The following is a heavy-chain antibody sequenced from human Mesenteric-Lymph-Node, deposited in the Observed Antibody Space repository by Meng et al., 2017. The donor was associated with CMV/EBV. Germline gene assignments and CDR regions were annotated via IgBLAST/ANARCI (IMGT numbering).Heavy chain of an antibody. CDR2: ISAHNGNT. Sequence: ASVKVSCKASGGTFSSYAISWVRQAPGQGLEWMGWISAHNGNTNYAQKLQGRVTMTTDTSTSTAYMELRSLRSDDTAVYYCARRYCSSTSCYTVRGGSYYYYYYGMDVWGQGTTVTVSS. CDR3: ARRYCSSTSCYTVRGGSYYYYYYGMDV. CDR1: GGTFSSYA. D-gene: IGHD2-2*02. J-gene: IGHJ6*02. V-gene: IGHV1-18*01.